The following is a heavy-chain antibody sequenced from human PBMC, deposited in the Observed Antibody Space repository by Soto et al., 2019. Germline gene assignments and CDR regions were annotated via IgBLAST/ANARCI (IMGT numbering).Heavy chain of an antibody. CDR3: AKSAGITMVRGVEPGYYYYYMDV. Sequence: GGSLRLSCAASGFTFSSYAMSWVRQAPGKGLEWVSAISGSGGSTYYADSVKGRFTISRDNSKKTLYLQMNSLRAEDTAVYYCAKSAGITMVRGVEPGYYYYYMDVWGKGTTVTVSS. CDR1: GFTFSSYA. D-gene: IGHD3-10*01. V-gene: IGHV3-23*01. J-gene: IGHJ6*03. CDR2: ISGSGGST.